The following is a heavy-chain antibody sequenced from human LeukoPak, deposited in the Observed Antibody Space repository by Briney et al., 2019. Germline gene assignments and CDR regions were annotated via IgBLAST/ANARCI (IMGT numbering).Heavy chain of an antibody. Sequence: PGGSLRLSCAASGFTFSSYSMSWVRQAPGKGLEWVSSISSSSSYIYYADSAKGRFTISRDNAKNSLYLQTNSLRAEDTAVYYCATQTPDYWGQGTLVTVSS. J-gene: IGHJ4*02. D-gene: IGHD2-15*01. CDR1: GFTFSSYS. V-gene: IGHV3-21*01. CDR2: ISSSSSYI. CDR3: ATQTPDY.